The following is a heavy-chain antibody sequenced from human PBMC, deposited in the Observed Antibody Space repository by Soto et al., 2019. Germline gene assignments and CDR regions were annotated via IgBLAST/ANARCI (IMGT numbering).Heavy chain of an antibody. J-gene: IGHJ6*02. V-gene: IGHV3-53*04. CDR1: GVTVSSNY. D-gene: IGHD3-10*01. CDR2: IYSGGIT. CDR3: PRADGEYYYDMDV. Sequence: EVQLVESGGGLVQPGGSLRLSCAASGVTVSSNYMSCVRQAPGKWLVWVSVIYSGGITYYADSVKGRFTISRHTSKISLCLQINSLRAKDTAVYYCPRADGEYYYDMDVWGQGTTVTVSS.